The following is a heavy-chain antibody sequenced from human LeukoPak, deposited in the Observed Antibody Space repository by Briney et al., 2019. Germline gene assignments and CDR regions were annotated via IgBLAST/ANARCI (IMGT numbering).Heavy chain of an antibody. J-gene: IGHJ4*02. CDR2: INAGNGNT. V-gene: IGHV1-3*03. Sequence: ASVKVSCKASGYTFTSYAMHWVRQAPGQRLEWMGWINAGNGNTKYSQEFQGRVTISRDTSASTAYMELSSLRSEDMAVYYCARVVKYSSGPLTDLLPYYFDSWGQGTLVTVSS. CDR3: ARVVKYSSGPLTDLLPYYFDS. D-gene: IGHD6-19*01. CDR1: GYTFTSYA.